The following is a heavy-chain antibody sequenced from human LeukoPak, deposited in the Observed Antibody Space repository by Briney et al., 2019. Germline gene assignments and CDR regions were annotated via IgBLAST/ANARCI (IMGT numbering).Heavy chain of an antibody. D-gene: IGHD3-22*01. V-gene: IGHV4-31*03. CDR1: GGSISSGGYY. J-gene: IGHJ2*01. CDR2: IYYSGST. Sequence: SQTLSLTCTVSGGSISSGGYYWSWIRQHPGKGLEWIGYIYYSGSTYYNPSLKSRVTISVDTSKNQFALKLSSVTAADTAVYYCARVPGYYYDSSGYYYNLWYFDLWGRGTLVTVSS. CDR3: ARVPGYYYDSSGYYYNLWYFDL.